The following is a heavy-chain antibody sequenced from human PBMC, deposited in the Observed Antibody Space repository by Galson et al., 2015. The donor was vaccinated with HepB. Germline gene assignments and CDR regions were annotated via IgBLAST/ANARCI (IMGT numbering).Heavy chain of an antibody. CDR1: GGTFSSYI. CDR3: ARITGYDILTGYRGGLDP. Sequence: SVKVSCKASGGTFSSYIITWVRQAPGQGLEWMGRIIPILGIANYAQKFQGRVTITADKSTSTAYMELSSLRSDDTAMYYCARITGYDILTGYRGGLDPWGKGTLVTVSS. J-gene: IGHJ5*02. V-gene: IGHV1-69*02. CDR2: IIPILGIA. D-gene: IGHD3-9*01.